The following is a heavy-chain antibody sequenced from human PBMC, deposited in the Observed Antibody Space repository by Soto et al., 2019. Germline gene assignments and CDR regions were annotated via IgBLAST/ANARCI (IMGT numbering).Heavy chain of an antibody. D-gene: IGHD4-17*01. V-gene: IGHV4-4*02. CDR2: IYHSGST. Sequence: QVHLQESGPGLVKPSGTLSLTCAVSGGSISSDNWWSWVRQPPGKGLEWIGEIYHSGSTNYNPSLKSRVTIALDKSKNQCSMNLSFVTAADTAVYYCARSTVTDDYWGQGTLVTVSS. CDR1: GGSISSDNW. J-gene: IGHJ4*02. CDR3: ARSTVTDDY.